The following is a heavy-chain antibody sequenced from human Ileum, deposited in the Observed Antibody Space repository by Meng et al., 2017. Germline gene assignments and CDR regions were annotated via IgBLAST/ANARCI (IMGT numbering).Heavy chain of an antibody. CDR1: GYTFTSYY. CDR3: ARAHCSGGSCYDWFDP. J-gene: IGHJ5*02. V-gene: IGHV1-46*01. Sequence: ASVKVSCKASGYTFTSYYMHWVRQAPGQGLEWMGIINPSGGGTSYAQKFQGRVTMTRDTSTSTVYMELSSLRSEDTAVYYCARAHCSGGSCYDWFDPWGQGTLVTVSS. CDR2: INPSGGGT. D-gene: IGHD2-15*01.